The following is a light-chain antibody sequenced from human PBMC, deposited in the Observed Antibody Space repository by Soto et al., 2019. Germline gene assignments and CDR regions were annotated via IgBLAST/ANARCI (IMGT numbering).Light chain of an antibody. CDR2: GAS. Sequence: EIMMTQSPATLSVSTGERATLSCRASQSVGNNLAWYQQKPGQAPRLLIYGASTRATGIPARFSGSASGTEFTLTISSLQSEDFAVYYCHQYYNWWTFGQGTKVDI. J-gene: IGKJ1*01. CDR1: QSVGNN. V-gene: IGKV3-15*01. CDR3: HQYYNWWT.